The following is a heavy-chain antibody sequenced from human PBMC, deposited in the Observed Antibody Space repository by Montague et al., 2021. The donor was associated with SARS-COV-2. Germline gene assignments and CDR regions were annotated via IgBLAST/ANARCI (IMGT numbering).Heavy chain of an antibody. CDR1: GGSFSDYH. D-gene: IGHD5-12*01. CDR3: ARRGRKLLPVATTIGGFDI. CDR2: INHSGNT. V-gene: IGHV4-34*01. J-gene: IGHJ3*02. Sequence: SETLSLTCAVYGGSFSDYHWSWIRQHPAQGLVWIGEINHSGNTNYNTSPKSRVTIFVDTSKNHFSLQLRSVTAAATAVYYCARRGRKLLPVATTIGGFDIWGQGTMVTVSS.